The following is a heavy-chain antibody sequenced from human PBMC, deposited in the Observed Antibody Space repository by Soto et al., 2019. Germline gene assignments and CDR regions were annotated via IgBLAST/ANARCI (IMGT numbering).Heavy chain of an antibody. Sequence: GASVKVSCKASGYTFTSYGISWVRQAPGQGLEWMGWISAYNGNTNYAQKLQGRVTMTTDTSTSTAYMELRSLRSDDTAVYYCARDLDIVVVVAATESLDAFDIWGQGTMVTVSS. CDR2: ISAYNGNT. CDR3: ARDLDIVVVVAATESLDAFDI. J-gene: IGHJ3*02. CDR1: GYTFTSYG. D-gene: IGHD2-15*01. V-gene: IGHV1-18*01.